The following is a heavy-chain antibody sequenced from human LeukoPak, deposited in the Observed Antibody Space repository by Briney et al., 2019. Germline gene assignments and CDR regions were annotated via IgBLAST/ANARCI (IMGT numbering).Heavy chain of an antibody. Sequence: GGSLRLSCAASGFTFSRYGMSWVSQAPGKGLVWVSRISSDGSNTNYADSVKGRFTISRDNAKNSLYLQMDSLRVEDTAVYYCARDSYSGSYGAYYYYYMDVWGKGTTVTISS. CDR2: ISSDGSNT. D-gene: IGHD1-26*01. V-gene: IGHV3-74*01. CDR1: GFTFSRYG. J-gene: IGHJ6*03. CDR3: ARDSYSGSYGAYYYYYMDV.